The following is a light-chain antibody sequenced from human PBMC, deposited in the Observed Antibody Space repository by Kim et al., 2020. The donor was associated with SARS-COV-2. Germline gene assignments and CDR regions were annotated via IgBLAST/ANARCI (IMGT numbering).Light chain of an antibody. V-gene: IGLV3-21*04. CDR1: KC. CDR2: SVR. CDR3: QLCDSNTVHVV. Sequence: KCVHWYQEPPGHTPIVFSDSVRARPSGVPDRVSGSNSGIPASLSLSVVEAGDDSDYYCQLCDSNTVHVVFGAGTQLTDL. J-gene: IGLJ3*02.